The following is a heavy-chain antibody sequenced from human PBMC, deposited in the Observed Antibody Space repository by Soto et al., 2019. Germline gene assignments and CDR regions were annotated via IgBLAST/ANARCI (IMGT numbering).Heavy chain of an antibody. V-gene: IGHV3-23*01. J-gene: IGHJ6*03. CDR3: AKGMPFWADCSSPSCYSDYYYYLDV. D-gene: IGHD2-2*01. Sequence: GGSLRLSCAASGFTFSSYAMSWVRHAPGKGLEWDSAISGSGGSTYYADSVKGRFTISRDNSKNTLYLQMNSLRAEDTAVYYCAKGMPFWADCSSPSCYSDYYYYLDVWGKGTTVSVSS. CDR1: GFTFSSYA. CDR2: ISGSGGST.